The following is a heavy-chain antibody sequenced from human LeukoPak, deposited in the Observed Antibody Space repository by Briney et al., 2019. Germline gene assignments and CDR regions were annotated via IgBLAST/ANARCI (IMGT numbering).Heavy chain of an antibody. CDR3: AKEASGSFDVPFDY. CDR2: ISGSGGST. D-gene: IGHD3-10*01. CDR1: AGSFSGYY. V-gene: IGHV3-23*01. J-gene: IGHJ4*02. Sequence: PSETLSLTCAIYAGSFSGYYWCWIRQPPGKGLEWVSAISGSGGSTYYADSVKGRFTISRDNSKNTLYLQMNSLRAEDTAVYSCAKEASGSFDVPFDYWGQGTLVTVSS.